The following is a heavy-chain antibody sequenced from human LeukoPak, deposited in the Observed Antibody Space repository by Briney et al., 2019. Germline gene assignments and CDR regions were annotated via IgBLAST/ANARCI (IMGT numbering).Heavy chain of an antibody. Sequence: SETLSLTCAVSGYSISSGYYWGWIRQPPGKGLEWIGSIYHSGSTYYNPSLKSRVTISVDTSKNQFSLKLSSVTAADTAVYYCARRGNSPEYYFDYWGQGTLITVSS. CDR1: GYSISSGYY. D-gene: IGHD4-23*01. CDR2: IYHSGST. V-gene: IGHV4-38-2*01. CDR3: ARRGNSPEYYFDY. J-gene: IGHJ4*02.